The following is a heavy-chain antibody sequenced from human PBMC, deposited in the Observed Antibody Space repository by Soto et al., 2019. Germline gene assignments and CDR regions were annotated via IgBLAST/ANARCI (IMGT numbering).Heavy chain of an antibody. V-gene: IGHV4-59*08. CDR1: GGSITSHY. Sequence: PSETLSLTCSVSGGSITSHYCSWFRQPPGKGLEWIGYINHSGLTSYNPSLKSRVTILVDTSKNQFSLKLSSVTAADTAVYYCARRYGYSFDYWGQGTLVTVS. J-gene: IGHJ4*02. D-gene: IGHD1-1*01. CDR3: ARRYGYSFDY. CDR2: INHSGLT.